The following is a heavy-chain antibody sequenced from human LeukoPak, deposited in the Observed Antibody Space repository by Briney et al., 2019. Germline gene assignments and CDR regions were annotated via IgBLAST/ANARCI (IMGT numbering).Heavy chain of an antibody. CDR1: GFTFSSYA. Sequence: PGGSLRLSCAASGFTFSSYAMHWVRQAPGKGLEWVAVISYDGSNKYYADSVKGRFTISRDNSKNTLYLQMNSLRAEDTAVYYCARSTTYSSGWYFDYWGQGTLVTVSS. CDR3: ARSTTYSSGWYFDY. CDR2: ISYDGSNK. D-gene: IGHD6-19*01. V-gene: IGHV3-30*04. J-gene: IGHJ4*02.